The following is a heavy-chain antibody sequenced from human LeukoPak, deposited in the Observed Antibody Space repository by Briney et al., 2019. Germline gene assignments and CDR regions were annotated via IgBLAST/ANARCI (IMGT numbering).Heavy chain of an antibody. Sequence: GGSLRLSCSASGFTVSSNYMSWVRQAPGKGLEWVSVIYSGGSTYYAASVKGRFTISRDNSKNTLYLQMNSLRAEDTAVYYCARDTFGYYDSRPWSDWGQGTLVTVSS. D-gene: IGHD3-22*01. CDR3: ARDTFGYYDSRPWSD. V-gene: IGHV3-53*01. J-gene: IGHJ4*02. CDR1: GFTVSSNY. CDR2: IYSGGST.